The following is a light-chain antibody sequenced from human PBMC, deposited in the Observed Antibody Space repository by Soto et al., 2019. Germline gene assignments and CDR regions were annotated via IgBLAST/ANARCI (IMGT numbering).Light chain of an antibody. Sequence: QSVLTQPPSVSGAPGQRVTISCTGSSSNIGAGYDVHWYQQLPGTAPKLLIYGNSNRPSGVPDRFSGSKSGTSASLAITGLQAEDEADYYCQSYDSSLSGGVFGGGTKLPLL. J-gene: IGLJ3*02. CDR2: GNS. CDR3: QSYDSSLSGGV. CDR1: SSNIGAGYD. V-gene: IGLV1-40*01.